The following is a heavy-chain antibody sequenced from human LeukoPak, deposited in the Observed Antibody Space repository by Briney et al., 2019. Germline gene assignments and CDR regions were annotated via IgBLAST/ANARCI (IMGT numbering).Heavy chain of an antibody. CDR1: GFSFSNYW. V-gene: IGHV3-7*01. J-gene: IGHJ5*02. D-gene: IGHD2-21*01. Sequence: PGGSLRLSCAASGFSFSNYWMSWVRQAPGKGLEWVANISPDGSHTKYVDSMRGRFIISRDNARTSVFLQINSLRAEDTAVYFCARPTDQFRLDLWGQGTLVTVSS. CDR2: ISPDGSHT. CDR3: ARPTDQFRLDL.